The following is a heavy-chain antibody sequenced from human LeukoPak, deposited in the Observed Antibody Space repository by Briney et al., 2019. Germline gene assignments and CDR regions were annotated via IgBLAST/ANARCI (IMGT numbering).Heavy chain of an antibody. J-gene: IGHJ4*02. V-gene: IGHV4-34*01. CDR2: INHSGST. CDR3: ARPVYCSSTSCYSDY. CDR1: GGSFSGYY. Sequence: SETLSLTCAVYGGSFSGYYWSWIRQPPGKGLEWIGEINHSGSTNYNPSLKSRVTISVDTSKNQFSLKLSSVTAADTAVYYCARPVYCSSTSCYSDYWGQGTLVTVSS. D-gene: IGHD2-2*01.